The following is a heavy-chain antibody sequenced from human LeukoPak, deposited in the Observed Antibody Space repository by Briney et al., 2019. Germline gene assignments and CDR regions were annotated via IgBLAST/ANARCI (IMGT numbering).Heavy chain of an antibody. CDR2: ISSDGGST. J-gene: IGHJ2*01. CDR3: ARGRQGAKTRYFDL. CDR1: GVIFSNYA. V-gene: IGHV3-64*01. Sequence: GGSLRLSCAASGVIFSNYAMHWVRQGPGKGLECISTISSDGGSTYYANSVKGRFTISRDNSKNTLYLQMGSLRAEDMAVYYCARGRQGAKTRYFDLWGRGTRVTVSS. D-gene: IGHD1-26*01.